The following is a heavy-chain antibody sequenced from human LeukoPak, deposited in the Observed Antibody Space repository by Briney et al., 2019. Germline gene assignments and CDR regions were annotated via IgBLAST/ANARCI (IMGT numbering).Heavy chain of an antibody. D-gene: IGHD6-13*01. J-gene: IGHJ4*02. Sequence: PSETLSLTCTVSGGSISSYYWSWIRQPPGKGPEWIGYIYFSGSTNYNPSLKSRVTISVDTSRNQFSLQLSSVTAADTAVYYCARTSHPHGSSWLFDYWGQGTLVTVSS. V-gene: IGHV4-59*01. CDR2: IYFSGST. CDR3: ARTSHPHGSSWLFDY. CDR1: GGSISSYY.